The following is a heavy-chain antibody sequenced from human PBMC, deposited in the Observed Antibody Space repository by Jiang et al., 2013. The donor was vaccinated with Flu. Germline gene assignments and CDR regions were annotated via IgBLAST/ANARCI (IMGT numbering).Heavy chain of an antibody. CDR2: IKQDGSEK. D-gene: IGHD2-15*01. CDR3: AVGVVVADTYYFDY. J-gene: IGHJ4*02. Sequence: EWVANIKQDGSEKYYVDSVKGRFTISRDNAKNSLYLQMNSLRAEDTAVYYCAVGVVVADTYYFDYWGQGTLVTVSS. V-gene: IGHV3-7*01.